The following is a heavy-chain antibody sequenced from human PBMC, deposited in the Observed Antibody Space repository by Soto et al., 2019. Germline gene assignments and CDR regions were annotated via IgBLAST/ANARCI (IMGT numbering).Heavy chain of an antibody. Sequence: QVQLVESGGGVVQPGRSLRLSCAASGFTYSSYGMHWVRQAPGKGLEWVAVISYDGSNKYYADSVKGRFTISRDNSKNTLYLQMNSLRAEETAVYYCAKDRGITMVRGVSYFDYWGQGTLVTVSS. J-gene: IGHJ4*02. D-gene: IGHD3-10*01. CDR1: GFTYSSYG. CDR2: ISYDGSNK. V-gene: IGHV3-30*18. CDR3: AKDRGITMVRGVSYFDY.